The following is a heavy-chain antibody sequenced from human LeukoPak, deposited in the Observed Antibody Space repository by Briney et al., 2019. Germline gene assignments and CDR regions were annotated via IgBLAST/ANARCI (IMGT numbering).Heavy chain of an antibody. D-gene: IGHD2-2*01. V-gene: IGHV3-30-3*01. J-gene: IGHJ4*02. Sequence: PGGSLRLSCAASGFTFSSYAMHWVRQAPGKGLEWVAVISYDGSNKYYADSVKGRFTISRDNSKNTLYLQMNSLRAEDTAVYYCAKDREDIVVVPAASSPDYWGQGALVTVSS. CDR1: GFTFSSYA. CDR2: ISYDGSNK. CDR3: AKDREDIVVVPAASSPDY.